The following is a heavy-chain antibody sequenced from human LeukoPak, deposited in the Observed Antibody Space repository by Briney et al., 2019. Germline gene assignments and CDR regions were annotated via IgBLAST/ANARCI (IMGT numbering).Heavy chain of an antibody. CDR3: ARDRLTSGSYFFDY. CDR2: ISGRSSTI. D-gene: IGHD1-26*01. CDR1: AFTFSDYS. J-gene: IGHJ4*02. V-gene: IGHV3-48*01. Sequence: PGGSLRLSCAASAFTFSDYSMNWVRQAPGKGLEWISYISGRSSTIYYADSVRGRFTISRDNAKNSMYLQMNSLRAEDTAVYYCARDRLTSGSYFFDYWGLGTLVTVSS.